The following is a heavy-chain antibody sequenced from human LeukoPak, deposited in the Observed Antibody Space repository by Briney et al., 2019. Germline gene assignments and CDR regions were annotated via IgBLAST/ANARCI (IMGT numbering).Heavy chain of an antibody. CDR3: ARRGTWGGSDYFNY. J-gene: IGHJ4*02. CDR2: ISPCGSDT. CDR1: GYSCTYYW. V-gene: IGHV5-51*01. Sequence: GSSQNICKEGAGYSCTYYWIGLVRQIGGKGVGWMRIISPCGSDTSDRQFHQGQVTITADKANSTAYLQWSSRKASYTDTDYCARRGTWGGSDYFNYWGQGTLVTVSS. D-gene: IGHD3-16*01.